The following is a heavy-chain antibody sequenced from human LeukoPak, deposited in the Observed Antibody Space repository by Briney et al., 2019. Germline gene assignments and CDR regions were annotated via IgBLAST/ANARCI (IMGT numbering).Heavy chain of an antibody. CDR1: GVSFGSYA. V-gene: IGHV3-23*01. J-gene: IGHJ4*02. CDR2: LSGSGAGT. Sequence: GGSLRLSCAASGVSFGSYAMSWVRQAPGKGLDWVSALSGSGAGTYYADSVKGRFTISRDNSKNTLYLQMNSLRAEDTALYYCAKDVVGATRGFYFDYWGQGTLVTVSS. CDR3: AKDVVGATRGFYFDY. D-gene: IGHD1-26*01.